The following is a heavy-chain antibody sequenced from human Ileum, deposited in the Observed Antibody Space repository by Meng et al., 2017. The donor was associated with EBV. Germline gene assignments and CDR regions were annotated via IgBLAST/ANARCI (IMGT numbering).Heavy chain of an antibody. Sequence: HTGPGLLKHAPTSSLTGPISGDSVLSHSAGWNWIRQSPSRGLEWLGRTYYRSKWYNDYAVSVKSRITINPDTSKNQFSLQLNSVTPEDTAVYYCARDSSSSAYSPFDYWGQGTLVTVSS. D-gene: IGHD3-22*01. CDR1: GDSVLSHSAG. CDR2: TYYRSKWYN. CDR3: ARDSSSSAYSPFDY. J-gene: IGHJ4*02. V-gene: IGHV6-1*01.